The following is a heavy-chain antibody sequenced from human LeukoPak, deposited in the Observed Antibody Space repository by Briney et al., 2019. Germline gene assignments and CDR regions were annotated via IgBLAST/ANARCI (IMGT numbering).Heavy chain of an antibody. CDR3: AKDIHFLTGYDY. J-gene: IGHJ4*02. Sequence: PGRSLRLSCAASGFTFSSYGMNWVRLAPGKGLDWVAAISGSGGDTDYADSVKGRFTISRDNSKNTLYLQMNSLRAEDTAVYYCAKDIHFLTGYDYWGQGTLVIVSS. D-gene: IGHD3/OR15-3a*01. V-gene: IGHV3-23*01. CDR1: GFTFSSYG. CDR2: ISGSGGDT.